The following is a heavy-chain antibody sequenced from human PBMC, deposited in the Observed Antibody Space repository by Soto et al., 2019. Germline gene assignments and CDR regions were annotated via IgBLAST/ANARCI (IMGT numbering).Heavy chain of an antibody. Sequence: QVQLQESGPGLVKPSQTLSLTCTVSGGSITRGGYYWTWIRQHPGKGLEWIGYIYYSGSTYYNPSLKSRLTISVDTSKNQCSLKLSSVTAADTAVYYCARVDSGGYAYFDYWVQGTLVTVSS. CDR1: GGSITRGGYY. D-gene: IGHD5-12*01. J-gene: IGHJ4*02. CDR3: ARVDSGGYAYFDY. CDR2: IYYSGST. V-gene: IGHV4-31*03.